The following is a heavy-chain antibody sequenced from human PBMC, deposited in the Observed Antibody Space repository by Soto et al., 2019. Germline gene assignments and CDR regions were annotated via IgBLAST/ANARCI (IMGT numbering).Heavy chain of an antibody. CDR3: APLTPGY. Sequence: GGSLRLSCATSGFTFSSHWMLWVRQTPGRGLVWVSNISPDGGSTFYADSVKGRFTISRDNAKNTLFLQMNSLRDDDTAVYYCAPLTPGYWGQGILVTVSS. D-gene: IGHD7-27*01. CDR2: ISPDGGST. CDR1: GFTFSSHW. J-gene: IGHJ4*02. V-gene: IGHV3-74*01.